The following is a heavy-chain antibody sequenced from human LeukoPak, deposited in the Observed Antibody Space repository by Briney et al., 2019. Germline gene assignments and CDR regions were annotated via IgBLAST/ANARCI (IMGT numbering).Heavy chain of an antibody. D-gene: IGHD2-21*02. CDR3: ARDLFWGDKGAFDI. CDR1: GGTFSSYA. Sequence: ASVKVSCKASGGTFSSYAISWVRQAPGQGLEWMGGIIPIFGTANYAQKFQGRVTITADESTSTAYMELSSLRSEDTAVYYCARDLFWGDKGAFDIWGQGTMVTVSS. V-gene: IGHV1-69*13. CDR2: IIPIFGTA. J-gene: IGHJ3*02.